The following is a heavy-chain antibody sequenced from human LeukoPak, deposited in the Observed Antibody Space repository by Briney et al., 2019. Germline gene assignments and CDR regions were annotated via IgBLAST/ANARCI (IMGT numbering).Heavy chain of an antibody. CDR3: ARVCLGELCH. Sequence: ASVKVSCKASGYTFTGYYMHWVRQAPGQGLEWMGWINTNTGNPTYAQGFTGRFVFSLDTSVNTAYLQISSLKAEDTAVYYCARVCLGELCHWGQGTLVTVSS. D-gene: IGHD3-16*01. J-gene: IGHJ4*02. V-gene: IGHV7-4-1*02. CDR2: INTNTGNP. CDR1: GYTFTGYY.